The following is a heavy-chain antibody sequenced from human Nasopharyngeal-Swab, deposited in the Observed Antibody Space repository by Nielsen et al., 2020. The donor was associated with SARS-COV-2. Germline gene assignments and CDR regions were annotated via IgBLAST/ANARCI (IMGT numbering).Heavy chain of an antibody. CDR2: IRSKTYGGAP. D-gene: IGHD1-26*01. CDR3: ARSVGSFYGQGAFDI. V-gene: IGHV3-49*01. J-gene: IGHJ3*02. CDR1: GFTFGGYA. Sequence: GESLKISCPPSGFTFGGYAMSWFRQAPGKGLEWVGFIRSKTYGGAPEYAASVKGRFTISRDGAESIAYLQMNSLETEDTGVYYCARSVGSFYGQGAFDIWGQGTMVTVSS.